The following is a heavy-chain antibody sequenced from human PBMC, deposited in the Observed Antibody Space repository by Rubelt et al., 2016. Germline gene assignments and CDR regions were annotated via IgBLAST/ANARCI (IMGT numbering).Heavy chain of an antibody. CDR3: AKVGGIAVSDRFDC. Sequence: TSYAMSWVRQAPGKGLEWVSGISGSGGTTYYADSVKGRFTISRDNSKNTLYLEMNSLRAEDTAAYYCAKVGGIAVSDRFDCWGQETLVTVSS. CDR2: ISGSGGTT. V-gene: IGHV3-23*01. CDR1: TSYA. D-gene: IGHD6-19*01. J-gene: IGHJ4*02.